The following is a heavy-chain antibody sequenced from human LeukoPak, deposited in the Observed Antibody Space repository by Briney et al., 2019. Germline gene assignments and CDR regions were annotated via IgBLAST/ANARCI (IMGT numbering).Heavy chain of an antibody. CDR3: ASLEIAVAGIAGY. V-gene: IGHV1-69*04. CDR1: RGTFSSYV. CDR2: IIPILGIA. J-gene: IGHJ4*02. D-gene: IGHD6-19*01. Sequence: SVKASCKASRGTFSSYVIMWVRQSPGHGLGWIGRIIPILGIANYAQKFQGRVTITADKSTSTAYMELSSLRSEDTAVYYCASLEIAVAGIAGYWGQGTLVTVSS.